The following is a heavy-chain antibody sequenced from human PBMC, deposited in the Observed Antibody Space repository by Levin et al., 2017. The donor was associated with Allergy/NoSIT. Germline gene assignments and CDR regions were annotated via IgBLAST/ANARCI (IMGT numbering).Heavy chain of an antibody. V-gene: IGHV3-30-3*01. Sequence: RGESLKISCAASGFTFSSYAMHWVRQAPGKGLEWVAVISYDGSNKYYADSVKGRFTISRDNSKNTLYLQMNSLRAEDTAVYYCARLLIGAYYYGMDVWGQGTTVTVSS. CDR1: GFTFSSYA. D-gene: IGHD3-3*01. CDR3: ARLLIGAYYYGMDV. J-gene: IGHJ6*02. CDR2: ISYDGSNK.